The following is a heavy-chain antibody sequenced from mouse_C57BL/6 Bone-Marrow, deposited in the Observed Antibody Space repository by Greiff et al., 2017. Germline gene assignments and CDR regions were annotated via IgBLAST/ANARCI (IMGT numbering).Heavy chain of an antibody. CDR3: ARCDDGYYDAMDY. V-gene: IGHV1-18*01. CDR2: INPNNGGT. D-gene: IGHD2-3*01. J-gene: IGHJ4*01. Sequence: VQLKQSGPELVKPGASVKIPCKASGYTFTDYNMDWVKQSHGKSLEWIGDINPNNGGTIYNQKFKGKATLTVDKSSSTAYMELRSLTSEDTAVYYCARCDDGYYDAMDYWGQGTSVTVCS. CDR1: GYTFTDYN.